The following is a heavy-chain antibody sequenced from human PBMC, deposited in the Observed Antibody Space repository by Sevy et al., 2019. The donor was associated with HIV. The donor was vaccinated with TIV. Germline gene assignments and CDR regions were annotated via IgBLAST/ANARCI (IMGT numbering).Heavy chain of an antibody. CDR2: INHSGGT. CDR3: ARHCTGSSCSHAFDI. J-gene: IGHJ3*02. Sequence: SETLSLTCAVYGRSFSGYYWSWIRQPPGKGLEWIGEINHSGGTNYNPSLKSRVAISVDTSKNHFSLKLNSVTAADTAVYYCARHCTGSSCSHAFDIWGQGTMVTVSS. V-gene: IGHV4-34*01. CDR1: GRSFSGYY. D-gene: IGHD2-15*01.